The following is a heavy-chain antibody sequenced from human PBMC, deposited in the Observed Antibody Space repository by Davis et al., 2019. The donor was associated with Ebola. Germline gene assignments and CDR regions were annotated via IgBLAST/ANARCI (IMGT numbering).Heavy chain of an antibody. V-gene: IGHV3-7*01. CDR2: IKQDGSEK. CDR1: GFTFTDYW. Sequence: PGGSLRLSCAASGFTFTDYWMSWVRQAPGKGLQWVANIKQDGSEKYYVDSVKGRFTISRDNAKNSLYLQMNSLRAEDTAVYYCARDLLGFGEFGWFDYWGQGTLVTVSS. J-gene: IGHJ5*01. CDR3: ARDLLGFGEFGWFDY. D-gene: IGHD3-10*01.